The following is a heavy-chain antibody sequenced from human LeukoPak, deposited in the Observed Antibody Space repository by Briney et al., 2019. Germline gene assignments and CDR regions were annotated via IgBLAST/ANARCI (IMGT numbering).Heavy chain of an antibody. Sequence: SETLSLTCTVSGGSISSYYWSWIRQPPGKGLEWIGYIYYSGSTNYNPSLKSRVTISVDTSKNQFSLKLSSVIAADTAVYYCARYVVVVAATRSWYFDLWGRGTLVTVSS. J-gene: IGHJ2*01. D-gene: IGHD2-15*01. V-gene: IGHV4-59*01. CDR3: ARYVVVVAATRSWYFDL. CDR2: IYYSGST. CDR1: GGSISSYY.